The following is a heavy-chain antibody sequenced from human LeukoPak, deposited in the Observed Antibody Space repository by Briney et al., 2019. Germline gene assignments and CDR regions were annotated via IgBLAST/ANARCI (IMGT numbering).Heavy chain of an antibody. J-gene: IGHJ5*01. V-gene: IGHV3-33*01. D-gene: IGHD6-13*01. CDR3: ASGYSSSWQNWFDS. CDR1: GFTFSSYG. CDR2: IWYDGSNK. Sequence: GRSLRLSCAASGFTFSSYGMHWVRQAPGKGLEWVAVIWYDGSNKYYADSVKGRFTISRDNSKNTLYLQMNSLRAEDTAVYYCASGYSSSWQNWFDSWGQGTLVTVSS.